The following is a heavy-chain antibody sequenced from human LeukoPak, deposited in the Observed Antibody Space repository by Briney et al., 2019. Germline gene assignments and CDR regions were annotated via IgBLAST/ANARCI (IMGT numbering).Heavy chain of an antibody. D-gene: IGHD5-18*01. J-gene: IGHJ4*02. V-gene: IGHV4-34*01. CDR3: ARGRTAMSN. CDR2: INHGGST. CDR1: SGSFSGYY. Sequence: PSETLSLTCAVYSGSFSGYYWSWIRQPPGKGLEWIGEINHGGSTNYNPSLKSRVTISVDTSKNQFSLKLSSVTAADTAVYYCARGRTAMSNWGQGTLVTVSS.